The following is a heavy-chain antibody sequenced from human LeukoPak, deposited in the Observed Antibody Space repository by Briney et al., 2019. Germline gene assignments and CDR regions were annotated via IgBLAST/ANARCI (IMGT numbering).Heavy chain of an antibody. J-gene: IGHJ4*02. CDR3: AKSVEHSNYRKFHD. Sequence: PGGSLRLSCAASGFTFSSYAMSWVRQAPGKGLEWVSAISGSGGSTHYADSVKGRFTISRDNSKNTLYLQMNSLRAEDTAVYYCAKSVEHSNYRKFHDWGQGTLVTVSS. V-gene: IGHV3-23*01. D-gene: IGHD4-11*01. CDR2: ISGSGGST. CDR1: GFTFSSYA.